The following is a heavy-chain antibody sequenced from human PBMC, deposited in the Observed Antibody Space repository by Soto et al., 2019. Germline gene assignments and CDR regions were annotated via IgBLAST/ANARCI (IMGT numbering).Heavy chain of an antibody. CDR2: IWYGGSNK. V-gene: IGHV3-33*01. CDR1: GFTFSSYG. J-gene: IGHJ6*02. Sequence: PGGSLRRSCAASGFTFSSYGMHGVRQAPGKGLEWVAVIWYGGSNKYYADSVKGRFTISRDNSKNTLYLQMNSLRAEDTAVYYCAREEEYSYGGYYYYGMDVWGQGTTVTVSS. CDR3: AREEEYSYGGYYYYGMDV. D-gene: IGHD5-18*01.